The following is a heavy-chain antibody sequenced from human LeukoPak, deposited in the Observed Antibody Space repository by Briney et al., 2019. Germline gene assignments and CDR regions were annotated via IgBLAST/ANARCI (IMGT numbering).Heavy chain of an antibody. D-gene: IGHD1-14*01. CDR3: ARRDHTGRSHAWFDP. V-gene: IGHV4-39*01. Sequence: KPSETLSLTCTVPGGSVSTISHFWDWVRQPPGKGLEWIVSLSDTGTTYYNPSLESRVTMSVDTSKNQFSLKLSSVTAADTAVYYCARRDHTGRSHAWFDPWGQGTLVTVSS. CDR1: GGSVSTISHF. J-gene: IGHJ5*02. CDR2: LSDTGTT.